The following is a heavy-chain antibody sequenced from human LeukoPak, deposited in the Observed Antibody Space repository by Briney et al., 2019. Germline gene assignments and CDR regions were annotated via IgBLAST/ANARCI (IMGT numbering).Heavy chain of an antibody. Sequence: GGSLRLSCAASGFTFSSYAMSWVRQAPGKGLEWVSVIYSGGGTYYADSVKGRLTISRDNSKNTLYLQMNSLRAEDTAVYYCARDTSTYWYFDLWGRGTLVTVSS. CDR2: IYSGGGT. CDR1: GFTFSSYA. CDR3: ARDTSTYWYFDL. D-gene: IGHD2/OR15-2a*01. V-gene: IGHV3-53*01. J-gene: IGHJ2*01.